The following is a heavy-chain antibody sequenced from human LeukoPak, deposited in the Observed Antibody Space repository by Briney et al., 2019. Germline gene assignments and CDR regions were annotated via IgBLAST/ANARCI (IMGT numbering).Heavy chain of an antibody. CDR3: ARDMEPYYYDTSGYRPFDF. J-gene: IGHJ4*02. CDR1: GFTFSLYS. V-gene: IGHV3-21*01. D-gene: IGHD3-22*01. CDR2: ISSSSSYM. Sequence: PGGSLRLSCAASGFTFSLYSMNWVRQAPGKGLEWVSSISSSSSYMYYADSVKGRFTISRDNAKNSLYLQMNSLRAEDTAMYYCARDMEPYYYDTSGYRPFDFWGQGTLVTVSS.